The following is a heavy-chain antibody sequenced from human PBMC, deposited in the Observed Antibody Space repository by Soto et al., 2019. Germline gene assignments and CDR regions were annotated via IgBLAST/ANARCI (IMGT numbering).Heavy chain of an antibody. CDR2: MNPNSGNT. CDR3: ARHVIGHDNYETIGYYFDH. D-gene: IGHD3-22*01. CDR1: GYTFTSYD. V-gene: IGHV1-8*01. Sequence: ASVKVSCKASGYTFTSYDINWVRQATGQGLEWMGWMNPNSGNTSYAQKLQGRVTMTRDTSMSTAYMELRSLRSEDTAVYYCARHVIGHDNYETIGYYFDHWGQGTLVTVSS. J-gene: IGHJ4*02.